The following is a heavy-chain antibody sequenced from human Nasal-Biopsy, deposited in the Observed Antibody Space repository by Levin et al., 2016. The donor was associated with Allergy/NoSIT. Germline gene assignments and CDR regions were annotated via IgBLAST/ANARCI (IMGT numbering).Heavy chain of an antibody. V-gene: IGHV5-51*01. CDR3: AAARNGNYFWEFMSG. Sequence: GESLKISCQGSGNTFSNYWIGWVRQMPGKGVEWMGIIYLTTSNTKYSPSFQGQVTISADKSINTAYLQWRSLKASDTAIYYCAAARNGNYFWEFMSGRGQGTLVTVSS. D-gene: IGHD1-26*01. CDR1: GNTFSNYW. J-gene: IGHJ4*02. CDR2: IYLTTSNT.